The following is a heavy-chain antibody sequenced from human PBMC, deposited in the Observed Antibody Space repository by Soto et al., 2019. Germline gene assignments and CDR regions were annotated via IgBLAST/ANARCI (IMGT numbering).Heavy chain of an antibody. J-gene: IGHJ4*02. CDR1: GGSITSYY. Sequence: QVQLQESGPGLVKPLETLSLTCTVPGGSITSYYWSWVRQPPGKGLEWIGYIYYTGNINYNPSLTSRLTISLDTSKNQFSLRLSSVTAADTAVYYCATGRVYFGSEYWGQGTLVTVSS. D-gene: IGHD3-10*01. CDR3: ATGRVYFGSEY. V-gene: IGHV4-59*01. CDR2: IYYTGNI.